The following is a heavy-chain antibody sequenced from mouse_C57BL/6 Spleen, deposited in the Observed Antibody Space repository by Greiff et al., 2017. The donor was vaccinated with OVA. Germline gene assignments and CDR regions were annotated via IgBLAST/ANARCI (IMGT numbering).Heavy chain of an antibody. CDR3: ARGRREDYFDY. J-gene: IGHJ2*01. V-gene: IGHV1-52*01. Sequence: VQLQQPGAELVRPGSSVKLSCKASGYTFTSYWMHWVKQRPIQGLEWIGNIDPSDSETHYNQKFKDKATLTVDKSSSTAYMQLSSLTSEDSAVYYCARGRREDYFDYWGQGTTLTVSS. CDR2: IDPSDSET. CDR1: GYTFTSYW.